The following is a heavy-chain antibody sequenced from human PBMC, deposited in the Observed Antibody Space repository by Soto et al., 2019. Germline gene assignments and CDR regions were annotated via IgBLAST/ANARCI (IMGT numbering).Heavy chain of an antibody. CDR3: AKRAYGSYFDY. Sequence: EVQLLESGGGLVQPGGSLRLSCAASGFTFSNYAMNWVRQAPGKGLEWISVISGSGGSTYYADSVKGRFTISRDNSKNTLYLQMNSLRAEDTAVYYCAKRAYGSYFDYWSQGTLVTVSS. V-gene: IGHV3-23*01. CDR2: ISGSGGST. CDR1: GFTFSNYA. J-gene: IGHJ4*02. D-gene: IGHD1-26*01.